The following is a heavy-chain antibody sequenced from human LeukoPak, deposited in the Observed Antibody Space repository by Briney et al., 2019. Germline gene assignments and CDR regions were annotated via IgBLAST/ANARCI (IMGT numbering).Heavy chain of an antibody. CDR2: IYHRANT. V-gene: IGHV4-59*11. CDR3: SGGRSSRYSDY. J-gene: IGHJ4*02. CDR1: GAAMTSHH. D-gene: IGHD3-9*01. Sequence: PSETLSLTCIVSGAAMTSHHWNWIRQTPGKRLEWIGYIYHRANTKFITYYSSSLRSRVSMSVDMSKNHFSLKLNSVTAADTAIYYCSGGRSSRYSDYWGQGALVTVFS.